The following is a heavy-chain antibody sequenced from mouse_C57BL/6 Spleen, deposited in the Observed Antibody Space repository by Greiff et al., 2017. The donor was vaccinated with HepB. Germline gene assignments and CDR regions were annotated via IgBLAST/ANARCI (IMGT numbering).Heavy chain of an antibody. CDR2: ISSGSSTI. Sequence: VQLKESGGGLVKPGGSLKLSCAASGFTFSDYGMHWVRQAPEKGLEWVAYISSGSSTIYYADTVKGRFTISRDNAKNTLFLQMTNLRSEDTAMYYCARALYGSSYYYAMDYWGQGTSVTVSS. V-gene: IGHV5-17*01. CDR1: GFTFSDYG. D-gene: IGHD1-1*01. J-gene: IGHJ4*01. CDR3: ARALYGSSYYYAMDY.